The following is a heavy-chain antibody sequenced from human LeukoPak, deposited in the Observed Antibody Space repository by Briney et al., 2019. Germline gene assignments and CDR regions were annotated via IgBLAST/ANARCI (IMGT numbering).Heavy chain of an antibody. J-gene: IGHJ6*02. CDR3: ASSGWFNYYNGMDV. CDR2: IYYSGST. CDR1: GGSISSSSYY. D-gene: IGHD6-19*01. Sequence: SETLSLTCTVSGGSISSSSYYWGWIPQPPGKGLDWIGSIYYSGSTYYNPALKSRVTISVDTSKIQCSLKLSSVTAADTAVYYCASSGWFNYYNGMDVWGQGTTVTVSS. V-gene: IGHV4-39*01.